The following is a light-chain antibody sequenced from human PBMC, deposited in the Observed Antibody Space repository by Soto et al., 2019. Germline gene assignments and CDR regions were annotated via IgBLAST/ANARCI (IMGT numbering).Light chain of an antibody. CDR2: EAS. V-gene: IGKV1-5*03. CDR3: QHYYTYSTWS. CDR1: QRINSW. J-gene: IGKJ1*01. Sequence: DIQLTQSPSTLSASVGDRVTITCRASQRINSWLAWYQQKPGKAPKLLIYEASTLQGGVPSRFSGSGSGTEFTLTISSLQPDDFATYYCQHYYTYSTWSFGQGTKVEIK.